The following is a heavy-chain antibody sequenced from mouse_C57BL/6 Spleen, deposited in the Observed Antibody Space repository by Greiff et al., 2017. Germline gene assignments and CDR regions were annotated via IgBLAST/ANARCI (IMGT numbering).Heavy chain of an antibody. CDR2: IYPRDGST. J-gene: IGHJ1*03. CDR1: GYTFTDHT. V-gene: IGHV1-78*01. Sequence: QVQLQQSDAELVKPGASVKISCKVSGYTFTDHTIHWMKQRPEQGLEWIGYIYPRDGSTKYNEKFKGKATLTADKSSSTAYMQLNSLTSEDSAVYFCARACYYGNCDWYFGVWGTATTVTVST. D-gene: IGHD2-1*01. CDR3: ARACYYGNCDWYFGV.